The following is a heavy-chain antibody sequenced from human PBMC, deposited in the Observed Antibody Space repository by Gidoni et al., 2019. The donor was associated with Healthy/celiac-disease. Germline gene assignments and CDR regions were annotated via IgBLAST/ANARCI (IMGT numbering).Heavy chain of an antibody. CDR1: DCPIRSSSYY. V-gene: IGHV4-39*07. J-gene: IGHJ5*02. CDR2: IYYCWRT. CDR3: ARRRRSSKPTGWFDP. D-gene: IGHD6-6*01. Sequence: QLQLQESAPGLVKPSAPLSLPCTVPDCPIRSSSYYWGWIRQPPGKGLEWIGSIYYCWRTYNNPSHKSRVTISVDTSKNQFALKLSSVTAADTAVYYCARRRRSSKPTGWFDPWGQGTLVTVSS.